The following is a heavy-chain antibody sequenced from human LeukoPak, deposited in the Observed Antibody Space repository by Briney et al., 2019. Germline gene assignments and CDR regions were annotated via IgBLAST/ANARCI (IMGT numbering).Heavy chain of an antibody. CDR1: GFSLSTSGMC. V-gene: IGHV2-70*01. CDR2: IDWDDDK. Sequence: SGPTLVNPTQTLTLTCTFSGFSLSTSGMCVSWIRQPPAKALEWLAPIDWDDDKYYSTSLKTRLTISKDTSKNQVVLTMTNMDPVDTATYYCARINNVDTAGGIAFDYWGQGTLVTVSS. CDR3: ARINNVDTAGGIAFDY. D-gene: IGHD5-18*01. J-gene: IGHJ4*02.